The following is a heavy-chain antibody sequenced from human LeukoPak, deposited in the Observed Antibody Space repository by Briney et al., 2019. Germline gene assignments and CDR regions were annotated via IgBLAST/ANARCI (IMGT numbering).Heavy chain of an antibody. CDR1: GDSMHSYY. J-gene: IGHJ6*03. CDR2: AYSGVNA. D-gene: IGHD1-26*01. V-gene: IGHV4-4*07. Sequence: PSETLTLTCTVSGDSMHSYYWRWIRQSPEKGLEWIGRAYSGVNAYYNPSLQSRVTISVDKSNNQFSLDLASVTAADTALYYCAREKSGTLTRAYYYIDVWGRGITVTVSS. CDR3: AREKSGTLTRAYYYIDV.